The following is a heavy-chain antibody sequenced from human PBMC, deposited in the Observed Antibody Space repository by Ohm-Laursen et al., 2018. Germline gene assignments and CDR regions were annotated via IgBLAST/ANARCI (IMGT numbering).Heavy chain of an antibody. D-gene: IGHD3-22*01. CDR3: AKVAVSMIVPHAHIYFDR. J-gene: IGHJ4*02. Sequence: SLRLSCSASGFTFRSYEMNWVRQAPGKGLEWVSYISSSGSTIYYADSVKGRFTISRDNAKNSLYLQMNSLRAEDTAVYYCAKVAVSMIVPHAHIYFDRWGQGTLVTVPS. CDR2: ISSSGSTI. V-gene: IGHV3-48*03. CDR1: GFTFRSYE.